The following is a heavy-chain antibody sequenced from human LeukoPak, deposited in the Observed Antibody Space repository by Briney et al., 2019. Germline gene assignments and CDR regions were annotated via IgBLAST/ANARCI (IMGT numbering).Heavy chain of an antibody. CDR3: ARDHSVATIGRGYDYYMDV. V-gene: IGHV1-2*02. CDR1: AYIFIVHY. CDR2: ISPNSGGT. J-gene: IGHJ6*03. Sequence: ASVRVSCKASAYIFIVHYIHWVRQAPGQGLEWVGWISPNSGGTNYAQTFQGRVTMTRDTSMSTVYMELSSLRSDDTAVYYCARDHSVATIGRGYDYYMDVWGKGTTVTVSS. D-gene: IGHD5-12*01.